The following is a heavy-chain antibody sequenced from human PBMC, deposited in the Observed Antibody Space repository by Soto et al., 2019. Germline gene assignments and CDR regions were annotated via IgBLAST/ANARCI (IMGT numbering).Heavy chain of an antibody. D-gene: IGHD3-3*01. Sequence: SETLSLTCTVSGGSISSYYWSWIRQPPGKGLEWIGYIYYSGSTNYNPSLKSRVTISVDTSKNQFSLKLSSVTAADTAVYYCARGGYYNWFDPWGQGTLVTVSS. CDR1: GGSISSYY. CDR3: ARGGYYNWFDP. J-gene: IGHJ5*02. V-gene: IGHV4-59*01. CDR2: IYYSGST.